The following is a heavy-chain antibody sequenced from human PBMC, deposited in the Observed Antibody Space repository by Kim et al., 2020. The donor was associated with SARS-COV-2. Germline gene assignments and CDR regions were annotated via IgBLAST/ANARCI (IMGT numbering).Heavy chain of an antibody. CDR3: ARDSSSSGNYFDY. Sequence: AQKFQDRVTMTRDTSTSTFYMELSSLRSEDTAVYYCARDSSSSGNYFDYWGQGTLVTVSS. V-gene: IGHV1-46*01. D-gene: IGHD6-6*01. J-gene: IGHJ4*02.